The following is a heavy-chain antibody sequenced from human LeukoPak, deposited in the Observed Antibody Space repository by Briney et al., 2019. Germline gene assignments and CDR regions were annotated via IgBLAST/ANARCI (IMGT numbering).Heavy chain of an antibody. J-gene: IGHJ4*02. CDR1: GYSFTSYW. Sequence: GESLKISRKGSGYSFTSYWISWVRQMPGKGLEWMGGIDPSDPYTNYSPSFQGHVTISADKSISTAYLQWSSLKASDTAMYYCATLGEYCSGGSCYPPYWGQGTLVTVSS. V-gene: IGHV5-10-1*01. D-gene: IGHD2-15*01. CDR2: IDPSDPYT. CDR3: ATLGEYCSGGSCYPPY.